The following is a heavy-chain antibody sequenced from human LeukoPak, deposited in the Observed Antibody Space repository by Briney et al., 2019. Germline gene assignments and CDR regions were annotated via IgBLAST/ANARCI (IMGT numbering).Heavy chain of an antibody. CDR1: GGTFSSYA. V-gene: IGHV1-69*04. CDR3: ARGKSNYGDYGGPGSY. D-gene: IGHD4-17*01. Sequence: ASVKVSCKASGGTFSSYAISWVRQAPGQGLEWMGRIIPILGIANYAQKFQGRVTITADKSTSTAYMELSSLRSEDTAVYYCARGKSNYGDYGGPGSYWGQGTLVTVSS. CDR2: IIPILGIA. J-gene: IGHJ4*02.